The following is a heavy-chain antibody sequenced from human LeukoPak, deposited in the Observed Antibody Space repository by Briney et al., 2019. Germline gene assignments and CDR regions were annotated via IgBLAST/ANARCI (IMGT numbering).Heavy chain of an antibody. CDR2: IRYDGSNK. CDR1: GFTFSSYG. V-gene: IGHV3-30*02. Sequence: GGSLRLSCAASGFTFSSYGMHWVRQAPGKGLEWVAFIRYDGSNKYYADSVKGRFTISRDNSKNTLYLQMNSLRAEDTAVYYCAKDYIAAADYYYYYYMDVWGKGTTVTVSS. D-gene: IGHD6-13*01. CDR3: AKDYIAAADYYYYYYMDV. J-gene: IGHJ6*03.